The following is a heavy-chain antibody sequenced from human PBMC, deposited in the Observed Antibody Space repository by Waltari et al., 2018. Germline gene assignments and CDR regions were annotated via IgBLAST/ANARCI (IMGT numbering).Heavy chain of an antibody. CDR2: IYYSGST. J-gene: IGHJ4*02. D-gene: IGHD7-27*01. CDR3: ARGLGISGPFDY. Sequence: QVQLQESGPGLVKPSQTLSLTCTVSGGSIRRGGYSWRWIRQHPGKGLEWIGYIYYSGSTYYNPSLKSRVTISVDTSKNQFSLKRSSVTAADTAVYYCARGLGISGPFDYWGQGTLVTVSS. CDR1: GGSIRRGGYS. V-gene: IGHV4-31*03.